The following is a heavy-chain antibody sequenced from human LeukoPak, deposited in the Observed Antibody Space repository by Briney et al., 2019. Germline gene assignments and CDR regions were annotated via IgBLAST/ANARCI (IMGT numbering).Heavy chain of an antibody. V-gene: IGHV1-69*05. Sequence: AASVKGSCKASGGTFSSYTISWVRQAPGQGLEWMGGIIPIFGTANYSRKFQGRVTITTDASTSTAYMELSSLRSVDTAVYYCARDGPWWYCSGGSCYRRVRNWFDPWGQGTLVTVSS. J-gene: IGHJ5*02. D-gene: IGHD2-15*01. CDR2: IIPIFGTA. CDR1: GGTFSSYT. CDR3: ARDGPWWYCSGGSCYRRVRNWFDP.